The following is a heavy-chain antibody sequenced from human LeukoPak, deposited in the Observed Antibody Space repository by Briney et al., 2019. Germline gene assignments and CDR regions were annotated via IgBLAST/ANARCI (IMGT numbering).Heavy chain of an antibody. CDR1: GASISSSDW. CDR3: ARTYCRGGSCHFDY. CDR2: IYHSGST. V-gene: IGHV4-4*02. J-gene: IGHJ4*02. D-gene: IGHD2-15*01. Sequence: PSGTLSLTCAVSGASISSSDWCSWVRQPPGKGLEWIGEIYHSGSTNYNPSLKSRVTISMDKSDNQFSLKLSSVTAADTAVYYCARTYCRGGSCHFDYWGQGTLVTVSS.